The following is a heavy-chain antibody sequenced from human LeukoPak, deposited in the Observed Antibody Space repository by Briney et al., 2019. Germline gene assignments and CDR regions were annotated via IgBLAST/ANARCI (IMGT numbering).Heavy chain of an antibody. CDR2: ISGRGGST. CDR1: AFTFSSYA. V-gene: IGHV3-23*01. CDR3: AKEGIAARLPLLV. J-gene: IGHJ4*02. D-gene: IGHD6-6*01. Sequence: GGSLRLSCPASAFTFSSYAMSWVRQPPRAVLEWVSAISGRGGSTYYADSVKGRFTITRDNSKNTLYLQMNSLRAEDTAVYYCAKEGIAARLPLLVWGEEALVTVSS.